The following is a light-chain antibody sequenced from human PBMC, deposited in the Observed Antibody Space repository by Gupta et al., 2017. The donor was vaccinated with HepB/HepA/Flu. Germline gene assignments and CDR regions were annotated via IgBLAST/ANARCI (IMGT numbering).Light chain of an antibody. CDR1: EYVSTC. CDR3: QHYNKYPVT. V-gene: IGKV1-5*03. CDR2: KAS. Sequence: DNKLTHSSPTLSASIGDRGTITCRTSEYVSTCLVWYQQQPGKAPKLLISKASSLVNGVPLRFSGTGARTEFTLTISSLQPDDSTTYCCQHYNKYPVTFGGGTKVDMK. J-gene: IGKJ3*01.